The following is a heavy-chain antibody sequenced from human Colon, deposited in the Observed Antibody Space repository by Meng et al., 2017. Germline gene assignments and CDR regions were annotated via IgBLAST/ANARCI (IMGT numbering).Heavy chain of an antibody. J-gene: IGHJ4*02. V-gene: IGHV4-61*03. Sequence: VQRQGPGPILVRPSETLSLTCTPSGGSVSSPSYYWSWIRQTPGKGLEWIGYVYYTGSANYNPSLKSRVTISVDTSKNHFSLNLTSVTAADTAVYYCARGRGSYSSIDFWGQGTLVTVSS. CDR3: ARGRGSYSSIDF. CDR2: VYYTGSA. D-gene: IGHD1-26*01. CDR1: GGSVSSPSYY.